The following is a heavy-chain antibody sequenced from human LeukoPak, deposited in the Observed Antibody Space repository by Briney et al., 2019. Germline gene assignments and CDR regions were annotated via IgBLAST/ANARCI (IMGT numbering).Heavy chain of an antibody. D-gene: IGHD6-13*01. CDR3: ASDPGSSSWLIQGDY. CDR1: GYTFTGYY. Sequence: ASVKVSCKASGYTFTGYYMHWVRQAPGQGLEWMGWINPNSGGTNYAQKFQGRVTMTRDTSISTAYMELSRLRSDDTAVYYCASDPGSSSWLIQGDYRGQGTLVTVSS. J-gene: IGHJ4*02. V-gene: IGHV1-2*02. CDR2: INPNSGGT.